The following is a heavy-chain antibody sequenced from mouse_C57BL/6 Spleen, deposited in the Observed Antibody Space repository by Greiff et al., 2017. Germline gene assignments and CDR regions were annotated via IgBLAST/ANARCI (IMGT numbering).Heavy chain of an antibody. CDR2: IWSGGST. CDR3: ARGGTGTKGYYFDY. J-gene: IGHJ2*01. CDR1: GFSLTSYG. V-gene: IGHV2-2*01. D-gene: IGHD4-1*01. Sequence: VKLMESGPGLVQPSQSLSITCTVSGFSLTSYGVHWVRQSPGKGLEWLGVIWSGGSTDYNAAFISRLSISKDNSKSQVFFKMNSLQADDTAIYYCARGGTGTKGYYFDYWGQGTTLTVSS.